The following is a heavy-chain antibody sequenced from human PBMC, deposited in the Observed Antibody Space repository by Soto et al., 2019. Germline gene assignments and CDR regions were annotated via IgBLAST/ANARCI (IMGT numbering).Heavy chain of an antibody. CDR3: ARPRAVGATKGSYYGMDV. V-gene: IGHV4-39*01. D-gene: IGHD1-26*01. CDR2: IYYSGST. Sequence: SETLSLTCTVSGGSISSSSYYWGWIRQPPGKGLEWIGSIYYSGSTYYNPSLKSRVTISVDTSKNQFSLKLSSVTAADTAVYYCARPRAVGATKGSYYGMDVWGQGTTVTVSS. J-gene: IGHJ6*02. CDR1: GGSISSSSYY.